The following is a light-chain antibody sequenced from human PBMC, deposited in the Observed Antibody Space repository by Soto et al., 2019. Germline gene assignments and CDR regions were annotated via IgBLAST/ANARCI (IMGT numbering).Light chain of an antibody. CDR1: QSIRRM. J-gene: IGKJ1*01. V-gene: IGKV1-5*01. Sequence: DIQMAQSPSTLSASVGGRVTITCRASQSIRRMLAWYQQKPGKAPNLLIYDASSLESGVPSRFSGGGSGTEFTLTISSLQPEEFANYYCQPYNTYPWTFGQGTKV. CDR3: QPYNTYPWT. CDR2: DAS.